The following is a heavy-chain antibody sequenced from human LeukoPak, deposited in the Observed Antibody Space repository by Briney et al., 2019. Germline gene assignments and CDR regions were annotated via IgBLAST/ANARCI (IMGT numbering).Heavy chain of an antibody. D-gene: IGHD2-8*01. CDR2: ISYSGNT. Sequence: SETLSLTCAVSGGSVSSSKYLWGWIRQPPGKELEWIGSISYSGNTDYNPSLKSRVTLSVDTSKNQFSLKLTSVTAADSAVYYCAGLGVMVVVYQSEPWGQGTPVTVSS. J-gene: IGHJ1*01. CDR1: GGSVSSSKYL. CDR3: AGLGVMVVVYQSEP. V-gene: IGHV4-39*07.